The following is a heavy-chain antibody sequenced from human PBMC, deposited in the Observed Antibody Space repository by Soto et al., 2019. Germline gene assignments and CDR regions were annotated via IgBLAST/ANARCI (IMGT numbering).Heavy chain of an antibody. J-gene: IGHJ4*02. D-gene: IGHD3-16*01. Sequence: SDTLSLTCTVSGGSISSYYWGWIRQTPGKGLEWIGYIYYSGSTNYNPSLKSRVTISVDTSKNQFSLKLSSVTAADTAVYYCARRYGGNFDYWGQGTLVTVS. CDR3: ARRYGGNFDY. CDR2: IYYSGST. CDR1: GGSISSYY. V-gene: IGHV4-59*01.